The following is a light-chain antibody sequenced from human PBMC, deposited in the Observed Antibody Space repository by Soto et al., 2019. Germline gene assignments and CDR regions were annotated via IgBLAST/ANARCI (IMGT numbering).Light chain of an antibody. V-gene: IGKV3-15*01. J-gene: IGKJ4*01. CDR1: QSVNTN. CDR3: QQYKNWPPVT. Sequence: ETVMTQSPATLSVSLGERATLSCRASQSVNTNLAWYQQKPGQAPRLLIYGASIRATGLPARFSGSGSGTDFALTISSLQPEDFAIYFCQQYKNWPPVTFGGGTKVEIK. CDR2: GAS.